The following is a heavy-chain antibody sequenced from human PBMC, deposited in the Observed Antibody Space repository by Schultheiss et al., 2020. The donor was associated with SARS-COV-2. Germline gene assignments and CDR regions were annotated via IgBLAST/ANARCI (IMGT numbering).Heavy chain of an antibody. CDR2: IYYSGST. CDR1: GFTFSSYW. Sequence: GSLRLSCAASGFTFSSYWMHWVRQAPGKGLEWIGSIYYSGSTYYNPSLKSRVTMSVDTSKNEFTLKLTSVTAADTAVYYCARDNCVGDCYAFDYWGQGTLVTVSS. D-gene: IGHD2-21*02. J-gene: IGHJ4*02. V-gene: IGHV4-39*06. CDR3: ARDNCVGDCYAFDY.